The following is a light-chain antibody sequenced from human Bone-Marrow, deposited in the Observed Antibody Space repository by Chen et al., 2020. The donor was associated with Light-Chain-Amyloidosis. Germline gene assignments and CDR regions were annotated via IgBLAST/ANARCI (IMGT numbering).Light chain of an antibody. CDR2: GSS. J-gene: IGKJ4*01. CDR3: QQYGTSPLT. Sequence: EIVLTQSPGTLSLSPGEGANISCRASQTISSNYLTWYQQKFGQAPRLLIYGSSSRATGIPDRFPGSGSGTDFTLTINRLEPEDFAMYYCQQYGTSPLTFVGGTKVEIK. CDR1: QTISSNY. V-gene: IGKV3-20*01.